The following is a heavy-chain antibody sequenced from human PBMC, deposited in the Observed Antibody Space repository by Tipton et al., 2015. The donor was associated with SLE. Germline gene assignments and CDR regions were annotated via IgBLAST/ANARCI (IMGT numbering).Heavy chain of an antibody. J-gene: IGHJ4*02. D-gene: IGHD3-22*01. V-gene: IGHV4-59*01. Sequence: TLSLTCTVSGGSISSYYWSWIRQPPGKGLEWIGYIDYSGSTNYNPSLKSRVTISVDTSKNQFSLKLSSVTAADTAVYYCARGGDYYDSSGYYADYWGQGTLATVSS. CDR3: ARGGDYYDSSGYYADY. CDR2: IDYSGST. CDR1: GGSISSYY.